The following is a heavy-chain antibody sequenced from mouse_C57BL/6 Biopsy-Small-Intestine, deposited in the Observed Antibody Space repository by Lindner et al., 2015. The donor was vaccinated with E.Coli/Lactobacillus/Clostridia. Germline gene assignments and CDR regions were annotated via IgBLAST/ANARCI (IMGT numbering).Heavy chain of an antibody. D-gene: IGHD2-1*01. CDR2: IDPANGNT. CDR1: GFNIKDAY. Sequence: VQLQESGAEPVRPGASVKLSCTASGFNIKDAYMHWVKQRPEQGLEWIGRIDPANGNTKYAPKFQDKATITADTSSNTAYLQLSSLTSEDTAVYYCASVYYGNLYFDYWGQGTTLTVSS. CDR3: ASVYYGNLYFDY. V-gene: IGHV14-3*01. J-gene: IGHJ2*01.